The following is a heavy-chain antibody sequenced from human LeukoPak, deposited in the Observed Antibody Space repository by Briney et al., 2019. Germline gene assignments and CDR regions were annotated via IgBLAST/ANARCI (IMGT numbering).Heavy chain of an antibody. J-gene: IGHJ4*02. D-gene: IGHD3-10*01. CDR1: GGSISRYY. CDR2: IYYSGST. CDR3: ARSHGSGSYYNLNDY. V-gene: IGHV4-59*01. Sequence: SETLSLTCTVSGGSISRYYWSWIRQPPGKGLEWIGYIYYSGSTNYNPSLKSRVIISVDTSKNQFSLKLRSVTAADTAVYYCARSHGSGSYYNLNDYWGQGTLVTVSS.